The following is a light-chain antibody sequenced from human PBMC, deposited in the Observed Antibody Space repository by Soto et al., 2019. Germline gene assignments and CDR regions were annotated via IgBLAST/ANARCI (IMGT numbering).Light chain of an antibody. CDR1: SSNIGSNY. Sequence: QSVLTQPPSASGTPGQRGTISCSGSSSNIGSNYVYWYQQLPGTAPKLLIYRNNQRPSGVPDRFSGSKSGTSASLAISGLRSEDEADYYCAAWDDSLSGPVFGGGTQLTV. J-gene: IGLJ7*01. V-gene: IGLV1-47*01. CDR3: AAWDDSLSGPV. CDR2: RNN.